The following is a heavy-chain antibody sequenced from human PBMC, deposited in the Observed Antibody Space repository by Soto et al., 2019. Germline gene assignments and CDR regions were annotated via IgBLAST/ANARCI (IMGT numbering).Heavy chain of an antibody. V-gene: IGHV1-18*01. CDR3: ARDPVAGTYFHY. D-gene: IGHD6-19*01. Sequence: QVQLVQSGAEVKKPGASVKVSCKASGYTFTTYGISWVRQAPGQGLEWMGWINAYNGNTNYAQKLQGRVTMTTDTSPSTAYMELRSRRSDATAVYYCARDPVAGTYFHYCGQGTLVTVSS. CDR2: INAYNGNT. CDR1: GYTFTTYG. J-gene: IGHJ4*02.